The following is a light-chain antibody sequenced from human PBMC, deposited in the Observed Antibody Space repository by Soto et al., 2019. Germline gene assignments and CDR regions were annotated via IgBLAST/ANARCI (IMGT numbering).Light chain of an antibody. CDR1: QSVRNSY. CDR2: GAS. Sequence: EIVLTQSPGTLSLSPGERATLSCRASQSVRNSYLAWYQQKPGQAPRLLIYGASGRATGIPDRFSGSGSGTDFTLTISRLEPEDFAVYYCPQYGSSPYTFVPGTKLEI. J-gene: IGKJ2*01. CDR3: PQYGSSPYT. V-gene: IGKV3-20*01.